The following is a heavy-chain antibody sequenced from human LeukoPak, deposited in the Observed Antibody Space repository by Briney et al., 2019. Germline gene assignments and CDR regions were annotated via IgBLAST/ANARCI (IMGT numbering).Heavy chain of an antibody. CDR3: ARGQWLPVFDF. D-gene: IGHD3-22*01. CDR1: GGSISSYY. CDR2: IYYSGST. V-gene: IGHV4-59*08. J-gene: IGHJ4*02. Sequence: PSETLSLTCTVSGGSISSYYWSWIRQPPGKGLEWIGYIYYSGSTNYNPSLKSRVTISVDTSTNQFSLKLSSVTAADTAVYYCARGQWLPVFDFWGQGTLVTVSS.